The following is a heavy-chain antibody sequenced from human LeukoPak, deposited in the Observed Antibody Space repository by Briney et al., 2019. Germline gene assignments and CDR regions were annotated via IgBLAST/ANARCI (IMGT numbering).Heavy chain of an antibody. Sequence: ASVKVSCKASGYTFTTYYVHWVRQAPGQGLEWMGWMNPNSGNTGSAQKFQGRMIITRDTSISTAYMELTSLRSEDTAVYFCAREYCTNGLCYGRYYMDVWGKGTTVTVSS. V-gene: IGHV1-8*03. D-gene: IGHD2-8*01. J-gene: IGHJ6*03. CDR3: AREYCTNGLCYGRYYMDV. CDR2: MNPNSGNT. CDR1: GYTFTTYY.